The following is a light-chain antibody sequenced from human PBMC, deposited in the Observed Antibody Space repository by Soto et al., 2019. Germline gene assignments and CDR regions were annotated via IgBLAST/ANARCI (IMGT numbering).Light chain of an antibody. CDR1: QGISHY. CDR2: GAS. V-gene: IGKV1-27*01. J-gene: IGKJ1*01. CDR3: QRYNSAPRT. Sequence: GDRVTITCRASQGISHYLAWYQQKPGKPPTLLMYGASTLQSGVPSRFSGSGSGTDFTLTISSLQPEDVAVYYCQRYNSAPRTFGQGAKADI.